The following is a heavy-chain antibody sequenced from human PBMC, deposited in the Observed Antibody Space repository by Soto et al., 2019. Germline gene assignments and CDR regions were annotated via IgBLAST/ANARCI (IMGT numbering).Heavy chain of an antibody. V-gene: IGHV4-39*01. CDR1: GGSITSSDYY. J-gene: IGHJ4*02. D-gene: IGHD6-19*01. CDR3: ARRAAVADHFHY. Sequence: SETLSLTCSVTGGSITSSDYYWGWIRQPPGKGLEWIGSISYSGRTYYNPSLKSRLTIFVDTSKNQFSLRLTSVTAADTAVYFCARRAAVADHFHYWGQGALVTVSS. CDR2: ISYSGRT.